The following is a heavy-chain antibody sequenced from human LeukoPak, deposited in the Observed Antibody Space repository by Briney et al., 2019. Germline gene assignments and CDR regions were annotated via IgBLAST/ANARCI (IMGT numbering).Heavy chain of an antibody. V-gene: IGHV4-30-4*01. D-gene: IGHD5-18*01. CDR1: GGSISNGDYY. CDR2: IYYSGST. J-gene: IGHJ4*02. CDR3: ARRRGDTAMVTDY. Sequence: SETLSLTCTVSGGSISNGDYYWSWIRQPPGKGLEWIGYIYYSGSTYYNPSLKSRVTISVDTSKNQFSLKLSSVTAAATAVYYCARRRGDTAMVTDYWGQGTLVTVSS.